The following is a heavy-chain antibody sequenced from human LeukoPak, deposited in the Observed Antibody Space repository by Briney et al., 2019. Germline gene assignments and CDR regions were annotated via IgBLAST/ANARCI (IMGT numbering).Heavy chain of an antibody. Sequence: PGGSLRLSCAASGFMFSDYFMSWIRQAPGKELEWISYISSNSKYTKYADSVKGRFTTSRDNAKKSLYLQMNSLRAEDTAVHYCARDNGNKYYFDYWGQGTLVTVSS. CDR2: ISSNSKYT. D-gene: IGHD2-8*01. CDR1: GFMFSDYF. J-gene: IGHJ4*02. CDR3: ARDNGNKYYFDY. V-gene: IGHV3-11*05.